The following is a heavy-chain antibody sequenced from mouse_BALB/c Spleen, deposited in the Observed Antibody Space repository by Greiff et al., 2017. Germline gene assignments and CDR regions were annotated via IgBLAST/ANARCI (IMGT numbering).Heavy chain of an antibody. J-gene: IGHJ3*01. Sequence: EVKLMESGGGLVQPGGSRKLSCAASGFTFSSFGMHWVRQAPEKGLEWVAYISSGSSTIYYADTVKGRFTISRDNPKNTLFLQMTSLRSEDTAMYYCARWYYGYDGAWFAYWGQGTLVTVSA. CDR3: ARWYYGYDGAWFAY. CDR2: ISSGSSTI. CDR1: GFTFSSFG. D-gene: IGHD2-2*01. V-gene: IGHV5-17*02.